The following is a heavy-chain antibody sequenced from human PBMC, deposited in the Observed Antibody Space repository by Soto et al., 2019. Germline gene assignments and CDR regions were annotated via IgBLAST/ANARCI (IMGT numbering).Heavy chain of an antibody. Sequence: GGSLSLSCAASGFTVSSNYMSWVRQAPGKGLEWVSVIYSGGSTYYADSVKGRFTISRDNSKNTLYLQMNSLRAEDTAVYYCARALATRYYYGMDVWGQGTTVTVSS. CDR2: IYSGGST. CDR3: ARALATRYYYGMDV. D-gene: IGHD5-12*01. J-gene: IGHJ6*02. V-gene: IGHV3-53*01. CDR1: GFTVSSNY.